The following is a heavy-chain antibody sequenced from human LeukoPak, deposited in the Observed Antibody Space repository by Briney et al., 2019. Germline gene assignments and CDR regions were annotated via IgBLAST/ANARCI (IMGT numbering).Heavy chain of an antibody. J-gene: IGHJ4*02. Sequence: GGSLRLSCAASGFTFSDAWMNWVRQAPGKGLEWVGRIKRKTDAGTTDHAAPVKGRFTISRDDSKNTLYLQMNSLKTEDTAVYYCTTGNWGPYWGQGTLVTVSS. CDR2: IKRKTDAGTT. D-gene: IGHD7-27*01. CDR3: TTGNWGPY. V-gene: IGHV3-15*07. CDR1: GFTFSDAW.